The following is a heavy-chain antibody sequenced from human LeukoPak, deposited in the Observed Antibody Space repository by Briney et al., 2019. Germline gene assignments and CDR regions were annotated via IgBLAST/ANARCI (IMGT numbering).Heavy chain of an antibody. CDR2: IYGGGSV. V-gene: IGHV3-53*01. J-gene: IGHJ3*02. CDR3: ARGGSYLSAFDI. CDR1: GFTVRSNY. D-gene: IGHD1-26*01. Sequence: GSLRLSCAASGFTVRSNYMSWVRQAPGKGLEWVSIIYGGGSVFYADSVKGRFTISRDNSKNTLYLQMNSLRGEDTAVYYCARGGSYLSAFDIWGQGTMVTVSS.